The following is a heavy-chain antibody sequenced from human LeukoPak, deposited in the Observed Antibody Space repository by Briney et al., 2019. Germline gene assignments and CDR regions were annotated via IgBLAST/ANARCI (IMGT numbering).Heavy chain of an antibody. CDR1: GGTFSSHA. D-gene: IGHD4-11*01. J-gene: IGHJ4*02. Sequence: SVKVSCKASGGTFSSHAISWVRQAPGHGLEWMGGINPIFHTPTYAKKFQGRITITKDESMSTASMDLSSLISDDTAVYYCARGRTTGEFDYWGQGTLVTVSS. CDR2: INPIFHTP. V-gene: IGHV1-69*05. CDR3: ARGRTTGEFDY.